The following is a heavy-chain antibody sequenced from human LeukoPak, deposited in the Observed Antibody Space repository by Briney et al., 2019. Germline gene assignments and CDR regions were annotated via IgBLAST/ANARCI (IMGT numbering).Heavy chain of an antibody. J-gene: IGHJ4*02. D-gene: IGHD3-22*01. CDR2: TKSDESSA. CDR3: ARGSSSGNSLGPIDF. CDR1: GFSVSSYW. Sequence: GGSLRLSCAASGFSVSSYWMHWVRQAPGKGLVWVSRTKSDESSASYADSVKGRFTISRDNAKNTLYLQMNSLRAEDTAVYYCARGSSSGNSLGPIDFWGQGTLVTVSS. V-gene: IGHV3-74*01.